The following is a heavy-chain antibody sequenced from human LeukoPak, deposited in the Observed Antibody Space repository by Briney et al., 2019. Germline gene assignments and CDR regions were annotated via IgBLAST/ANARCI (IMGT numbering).Heavy chain of an antibody. D-gene: IGHD1-20*01. Sequence: SETLSLTCTVSGGSISDYYWSWIRQPAGKGLQWIGRILPGGTTDYNPSLKSRLTMSVDTSMNQFSLKLSSVTAADTAVYFCARMGRINWNPFDYWGQGTLVTVSS. CDR3: ARMGRINWNPFDY. V-gene: IGHV4-4*07. J-gene: IGHJ4*02. CDR2: ILPGGTT. CDR1: GGSISDYY.